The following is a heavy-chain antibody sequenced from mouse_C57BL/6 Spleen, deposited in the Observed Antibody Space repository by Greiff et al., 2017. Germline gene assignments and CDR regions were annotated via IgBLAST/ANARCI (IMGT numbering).Heavy chain of an antibody. Sequence: QVQLQQPGAELVKPGASVKLSCKASGYTFTSYWMHWVKQRPGQGLEWIGMIHPNSGSTNYNEKFKSKATLTVDKSSSTAYMQRSSLTSEDSAVYYCARETTVVAREYFDYWGQGTTLTVSS. V-gene: IGHV1-64*01. CDR2: IHPNSGST. CDR1: GYTFTSYW. J-gene: IGHJ2*01. CDR3: ARETTVVAREYFDY. D-gene: IGHD1-1*01.